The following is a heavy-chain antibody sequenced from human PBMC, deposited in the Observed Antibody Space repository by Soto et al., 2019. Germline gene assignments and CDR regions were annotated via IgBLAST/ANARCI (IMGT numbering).Heavy chain of an antibody. CDR3: ARDIAFDI. CDR1: GYTFTSYA. V-gene: IGHV1-3*01. J-gene: IGHJ3*02. CDR2: INAGNGNR. Sequence: QVQLVQSGAEVKKPGASVKVSCKASGYTFTSYAMHWVRQAPGQRLEWMGWINAGNGNRKDSQKFQGRVTITRDTSASTAYMELSSLRSEDTAIYYCARDIAFDIWGQGTMVTVSS.